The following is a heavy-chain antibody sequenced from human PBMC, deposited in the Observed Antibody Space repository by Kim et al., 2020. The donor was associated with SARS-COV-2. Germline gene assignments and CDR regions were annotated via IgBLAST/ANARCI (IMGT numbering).Heavy chain of an antibody. Sequence: VKGRFTISRDNSQNTLYLQMNSLRAEDTAVYYCAKNRKCKSSHCCGYNDYWGQGTAVTVSS. CDR3: AKNRKCKSSHCCGYNDY. J-gene: IGHJ4*01. V-gene: IGHV3-23*01. D-gene: IGHD3-10*01.